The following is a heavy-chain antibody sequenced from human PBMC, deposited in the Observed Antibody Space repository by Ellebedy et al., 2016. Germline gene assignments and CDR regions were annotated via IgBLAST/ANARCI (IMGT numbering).Heavy chain of an antibody. D-gene: IGHD1-14*01. Sequence: SETLSLTCTVSGGSISSYYWSWIRQPPGKGLEWIGYIYYSGSTNYNPSLKSRVTISVDTSKNQFSLKLSSVTAADTAVYYCARHAFYRSGPFDYWGQGTLVTVSS. CDR2: IYYSGST. CDR1: GGSISSYY. CDR3: ARHAFYRSGPFDY. V-gene: IGHV4-59*08. J-gene: IGHJ4*02.